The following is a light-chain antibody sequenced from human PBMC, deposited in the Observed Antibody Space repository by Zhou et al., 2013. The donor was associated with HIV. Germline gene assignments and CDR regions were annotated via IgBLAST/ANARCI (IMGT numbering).Light chain of an antibody. CDR2: KAS. J-gene: IGKJ1*01. V-gene: IGKV1-5*03. Sequence: DIQMTQSPSTLSASVGDRVTITCRASQSISTWLAWYQQKPGKAPNLLIYKASSLESGVPSRFSGSGSGTEFTLTISSLQPDDVATYYCQQYDSQWTFGQGTKVEVK. CDR3: QQYDSQWT. CDR1: QSISTW.